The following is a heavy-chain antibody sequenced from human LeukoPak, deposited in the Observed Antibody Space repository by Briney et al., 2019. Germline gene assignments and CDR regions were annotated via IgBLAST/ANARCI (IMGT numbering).Heavy chain of an antibody. Sequence: GGSLRLSCAASGFTFSSCSMNWVRQAPGKGLEWVSSITTSSSYIHYADSVKGRFTISRDNAKNSLYLQMNSLRAEDTAVYYCARVLLGGSGSYLDAFDIWGQGTMVTVSS. J-gene: IGHJ3*02. CDR3: ARVLLGGSGSYLDAFDI. D-gene: IGHD3-10*01. CDR2: ITTSSSYI. CDR1: GFTFSSCS. V-gene: IGHV3-21*01.